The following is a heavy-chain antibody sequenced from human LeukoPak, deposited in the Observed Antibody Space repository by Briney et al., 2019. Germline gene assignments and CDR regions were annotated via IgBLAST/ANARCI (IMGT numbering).Heavy chain of an antibody. Sequence: GGSLRLSCAASGFTFSSYAMHWVRQAPGKGLEWVAVISYDGSNKYYADSVKGRFTISRDNSKNTLYLQMNSLRAEDTAVYYCAKANVEMAGFDYWGQGTLVTVSS. V-gene: IGHV3-30*01. CDR2: ISYDGSNK. D-gene: IGHD5-24*01. CDR1: GFTFSSYA. J-gene: IGHJ4*02. CDR3: AKANVEMAGFDY.